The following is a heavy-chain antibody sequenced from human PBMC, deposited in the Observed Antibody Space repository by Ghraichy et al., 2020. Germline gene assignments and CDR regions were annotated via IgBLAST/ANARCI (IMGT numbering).Heavy chain of an antibody. V-gene: IGHV1-69*13. CDR3: ARGFETSGSQAFDI. Sequence: SVKVSCKASGGTFSSYAISWVRQAPGQGLEWMGGIIPIFGTANYAKKFQGRVTITADESTSTAYMELSSLRSEDTAVYYCARGFETSGSQAFDIWGQGTMVTVSS. CDR2: IIPIFGTA. D-gene: IGHD3-22*01. CDR1: GGTFSSYA. J-gene: IGHJ3*02.